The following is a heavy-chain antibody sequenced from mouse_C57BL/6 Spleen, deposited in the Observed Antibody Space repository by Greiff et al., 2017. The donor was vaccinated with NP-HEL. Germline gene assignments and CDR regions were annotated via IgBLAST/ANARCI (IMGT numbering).Heavy chain of an antibody. CDR1: GYNFSSYW. J-gene: IGHJ4*01. V-gene: IGHV1-64*01. Sequence: QVQLQQPGAELVKPGASVKLSCKASGYNFSSYWMHWVKQRPGQGLEWIGMIHPNSGSTNYNEKFKSKATLTVDKSSSTAYMHLSSLTSEDSAVYYCARTAQAAMDYWGQGTSVTVSS. D-gene: IGHD3-2*02. CDR3: ARTAQAAMDY. CDR2: IHPNSGST.